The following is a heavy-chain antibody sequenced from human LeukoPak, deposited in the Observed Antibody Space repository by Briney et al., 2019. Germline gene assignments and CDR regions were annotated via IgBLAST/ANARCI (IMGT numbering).Heavy chain of an antibody. CDR3: ARSPIYYDSSGYDSDY. V-gene: IGHV3-21*01. CDR1: GFTFSSYS. J-gene: IGHJ4*02. D-gene: IGHD3-22*01. Sequence: GGSLRLSCAASGFTFSSYSMNWVRQAPGKGLEWVSSISSSSSYIYYADSVKGRFTISRDNAKNSLYLQMNSLRAEDTAVYYCARSPIYYDSSGYDSDYWGQGTLVTVSS. CDR2: ISSSSSYI.